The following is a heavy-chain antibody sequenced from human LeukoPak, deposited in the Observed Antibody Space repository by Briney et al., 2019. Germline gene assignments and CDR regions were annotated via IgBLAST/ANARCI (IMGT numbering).Heavy chain of an antibody. V-gene: IGHV1-46*01. CDR2: INPSGGTT. CDR1: GYTFTSYY. CDR3: ARSPTVTKYWFDP. D-gene: IGHD4-17*01. Sequence: ASVKVSCKASGYTFTSYYMHWVRQAPGQGLEWMGIINPSGGTTSYAQKFQGRVSLTRDTSASKVYMELSSLRSEDTAVYYCARSPTVTKYWFDPWGQGTLVTVSS. J-gene: IGHJ5*02.